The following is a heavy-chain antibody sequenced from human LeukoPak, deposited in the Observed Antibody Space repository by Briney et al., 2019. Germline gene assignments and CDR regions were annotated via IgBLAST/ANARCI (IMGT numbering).Heavy chain of an antibody. CDR1: GGSISSYY. V-gene: IGHV4-59*01. CDR2: ISHSGST. D-gene: IGHD3-22*01. Sequence: SETLSLTCTVSGGSISSYYWSWIRQPPGKGLEWIATISHSGSTYYNPSLKSQVTISVDTSKNQFSLKLSSVTAADTAVYYCAGGGDRGKMGSSGYYVYKHWGQGTLVTVSS. CDR3: AGGGDRGKMGSSGYYVYKH. J-gene: IGHJ1*01.